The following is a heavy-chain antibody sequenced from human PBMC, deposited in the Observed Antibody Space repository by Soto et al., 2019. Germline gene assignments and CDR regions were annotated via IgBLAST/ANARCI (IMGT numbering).Heavy chain of an antibody. CDR1: GGSISSGCYS. J-gene: IGHJ4*02. CDR3: ARGPDCGGDGSSYHLDS. CDR2: IYHSGST. Sequence: QLQLQESGSGLVKPSQTLSLTCAVSGGSISSGCYSWSWIRPPPGKGLEWIGYIYHSGSTYYNPSLETRVTISLDRYKNQFSLKLSSVTAADTAVYYCARGPDCGGDGSSYHLDSWGQGTLVTVSS. D-gene: IGHD2-21*02. V-gene: IGHV4-30-2*01.